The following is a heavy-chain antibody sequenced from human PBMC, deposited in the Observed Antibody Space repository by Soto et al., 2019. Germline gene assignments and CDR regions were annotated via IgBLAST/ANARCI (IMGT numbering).Heavy chain of an antibody. CDR1: GFTFTSSA. CDR2: IVVGSGNT. Sequence: SVKVSCKASGFTFTSSAMQWVRQARGQRLEWIGWIVVGSGNTNYAQKFQERVTITRDMSTSTAYMELSSLRSEDTAVYYCAADRVDYDFWSGYYPSWGQGTLVTVSS. J-gene: IGHJ5*02. V-gene: IGHV1-58*02. D-gene: IGHD3-3*01. CDR3: AADRVDYDFWSGYYPS.